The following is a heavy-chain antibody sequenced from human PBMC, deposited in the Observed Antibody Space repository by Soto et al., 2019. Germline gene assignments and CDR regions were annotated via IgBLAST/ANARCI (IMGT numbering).Heavy chain of an antibody. D-gene: IGHD3-22*01. V-gene: IGHV1-58*01. CDR3: AADHYYYDSSGYYPDKLYNYWYFDL. CDR1: GFTFTSSA. CDR2: IVVGSGNT. Sequence: QMQLVQSGPEVKKPGTSVKVSCKASGFTFTSSAVQWVRQARGQRLEWIGWIVVGSGNTNYAQKFQERVTITRDMSTSTAYMELSSLRSEDTAVYYCAADHYYYDSSGYYPDKLYNYWYFDLWGRCTLVTVSS. J-gene: IGHJ2*01.